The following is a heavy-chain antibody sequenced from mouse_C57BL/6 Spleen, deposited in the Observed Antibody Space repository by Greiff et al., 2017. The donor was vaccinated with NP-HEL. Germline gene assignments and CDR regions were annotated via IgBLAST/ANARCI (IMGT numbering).Heavy chain of an antibody. J-gene: IGHJ3*01. V-gene: IGHV1-78*01. CDR3: ARGDYYDYESFAY. CDR1: GYTFTDHT. Sequence: QVQLQQSDAELVKPGASVKISCKVSGYTFTDHTIHWMKQRPEQGLEWIGYIYPRDGSTKYNEKFKGKATLTADKSSRTAYMQLNSLTSEDSAVYCCARGDYYDYESFAYWGQGTLVTVSA. D-gene: IGHD2-4*01. CDR2: IYPRDGST.